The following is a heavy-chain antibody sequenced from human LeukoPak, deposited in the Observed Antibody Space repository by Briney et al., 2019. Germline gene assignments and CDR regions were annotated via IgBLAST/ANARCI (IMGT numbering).Heavy chain of an antibody. J-gene: IGHJ5*02. CDR1: GGSFGGYY. Sequence: SETLSLTCAVYGGSFGGYYWSWIRQPPGKGLEWIGEINHSGSTNYNPSLKSRVTISVDTSKNQFSLKLSSVTAADTAVYYCARLLYYGWGSPYNWFDPWGQGTLVTVSS. D-gene: IGHD3-10*01. CDR3: ARLLYYGWGSPYNWFDP. V-gene: IGHV4-34*01. CDR2: INHSGST.